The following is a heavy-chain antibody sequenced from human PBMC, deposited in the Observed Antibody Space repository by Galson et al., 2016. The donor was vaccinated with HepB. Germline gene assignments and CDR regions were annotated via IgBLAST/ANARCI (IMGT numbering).Heavy chain of an antibody. CDR1: GYTFTSYD. CDR3: ARRYFDGSGYYNFDY. CDR2: MNPNNGNT. J-gene: IGHJ4*02. Sequence: SVKVSCKASGYTFTSYDINWVRQAAGQGLEWMGWMNPNNGNTGEAQKFQGRVTMTRSTSISTAYMELRSLRSEDTAVYYCARRYFDGSGYYNFDYWGQGTLVTVSS. D-gene: IGHD3-22*01. V-gene: IGHV1-8*01.